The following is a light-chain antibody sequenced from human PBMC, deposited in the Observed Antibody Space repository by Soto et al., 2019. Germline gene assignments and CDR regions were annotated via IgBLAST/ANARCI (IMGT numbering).Light chain of an antibody. CDR3: QQYGNSPRS. CDR1: QSVTRNS. V-gene: IGKV3-20*01. Sequence: EIVLTQSPGTLSLSPGERATLSCRPSQSVTRNSVAWYQQRPGQPPRLLIYDASTRATGIPDRFSGGGSGTDFTLTISRLEPEDFAVYYCQQYGNSPRSFGGGTKVDIK. CDR2: DAS. J-gene: IGKJ4*01.